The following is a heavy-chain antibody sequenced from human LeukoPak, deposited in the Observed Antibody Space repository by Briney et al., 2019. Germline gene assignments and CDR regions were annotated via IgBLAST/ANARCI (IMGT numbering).Heavy chain of an antibody. CDR3: ARAPYTSGWYRGDNDY. CDR2: ISGSSGTK. CDR1: GFTFSSYS. J-gene: IGHJ4*02. V-gene: IGHV3-48*01. Sequence: GGSLRLSCAASGFTFSSYSMHWVRQAPGKGLKWVSYISGSSGTKYYADSVKGRFTISRDNAKNSLYLQMNSLRAEDTAVYYCARAPYTSGWYRGDNDYWGQGTPVTVSS. D-gene: IGHD6-19*01.